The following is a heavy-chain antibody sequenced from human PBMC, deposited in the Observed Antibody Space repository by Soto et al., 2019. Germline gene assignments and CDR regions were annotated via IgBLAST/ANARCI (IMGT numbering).Heavy chain of an antibody. J-gene: IGHJ4*02. CDR2: IYYSGST. CDR3: ARSRGGYFDY. V-gene: IGHV4-59*01. Sequence: QVQLQESGPGLVKPSETLSLTCTVSGSSISSYYWSWNQQRPGKGLEWIGYIYYSGSTNYNPSLKSRVTISVDTSKNQFSLKLSSVTAADTAVYYCARSRGGYFDYWGQGTLVTVSS. CDR1: GSSISSYY. D-gene: IGHD3-16*01.